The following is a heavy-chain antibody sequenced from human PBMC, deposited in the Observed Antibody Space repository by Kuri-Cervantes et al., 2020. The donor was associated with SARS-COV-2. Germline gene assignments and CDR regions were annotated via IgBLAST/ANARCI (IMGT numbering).Heavy chain of an antibody. D-gene: IGHD3-10*01. J-gene: IGHJ6*03. V-gene: IGHV3-21*01. CDR2: ISSSSSYI. CDR3: ARVKDHPYGSGSRYYYYMDV. CDR1: GFTFSSYS. Sequence: GGSLRLSCAASGFTFSSYSMNWVRQAPGKGLEWVSSISSSSSYIYYADSVKGRSTISRDNAKNSLYLQMNSLRAEDTAVYYCARVKDHPYGSGSRYYYYMDVWGKGTTVTVSS.